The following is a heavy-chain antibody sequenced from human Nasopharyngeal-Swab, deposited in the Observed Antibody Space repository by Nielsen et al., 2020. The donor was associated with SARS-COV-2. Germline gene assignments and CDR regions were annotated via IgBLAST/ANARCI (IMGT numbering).Heavy chain of an antibody. V-gene: IGHV4-31*03. Sequence: SETLSLTCTVSGGSISSGGYYWSWIRQHPGKGLEWIGYIYYSGSTYYNPSLKSRVTISVDTSKNQFSLKLSSVTAADTAVYYYARLIVATSWYFDLWGRGTLVTVSS. CDR3: ARLIVATSWYFDL. D-gene: IGHD5-12*01. CDR2: IYYSGST. J-gene: IGHJ2*01. CDR1: GGSISSGGYY.